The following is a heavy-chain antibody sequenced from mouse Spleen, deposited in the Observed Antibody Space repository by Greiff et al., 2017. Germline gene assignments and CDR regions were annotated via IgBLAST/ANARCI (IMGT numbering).Heavy chain of an antibody. J-gene: IGHJ1*03. D-gene: IGHD2-5*01. CDR1: GFTFSDYG. V-gene: IGHV5-17*01. CDR3: ARRDYSNPGYFDV. Sequence: EVQLVESGGGLVKPGGSLKLSCAASGFTFSDYGMHWVRQAPEKGLEWVAYISSGSSTIYYADTVKGRFTISRDNAKNTLFLQMTSLRSEDTAMYYCARRDYSNPGYFDVWGTGTTVTVSS. CDR2: ISSGSSTI.